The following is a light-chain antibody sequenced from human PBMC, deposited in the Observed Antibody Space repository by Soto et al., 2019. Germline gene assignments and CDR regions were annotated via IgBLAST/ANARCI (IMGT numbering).Light chain of an antibody. J-gene: IGKJ1*01. CDR1: QDVSTY. CDR2: GAS. Sequence: EIVVTQSPATLSVSPGERVTLSCRTSQDVSTYLAWYQQRLGQAPRLLIHGASTRATGVAARFSGSGSGTEFTLTISSLQSDDFAIYYCQQYNNWPSWTFGQGTKVDIK. V-gene: IGKV3-15*01. CDR3: QQYNNWPSWT.